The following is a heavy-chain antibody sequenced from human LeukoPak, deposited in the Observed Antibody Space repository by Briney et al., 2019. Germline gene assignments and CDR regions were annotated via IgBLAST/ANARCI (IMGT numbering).Heavy chain of an antibody. V-gene: IGHV3-23*01. Sequence: QTGGSLRLSCAASGFTFSTYAMSWVRQAPGKGLEWVSTISGSGGSTYYAESVKGRFTISRDNSKNTLYLQMNSLRAEDTAVYYCAKNGVGSTWGNYFDYWGQGTLVTVSS. D-gene: IGHD1-26*01. J-gene: IGHJ4*02. CDR3: AKNGVGSTWGNYFDY. CDR1: GFTFSTYA. CDR2: ISGSGGST.